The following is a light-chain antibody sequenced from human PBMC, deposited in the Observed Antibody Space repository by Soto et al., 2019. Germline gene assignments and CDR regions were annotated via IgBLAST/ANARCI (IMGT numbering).Light chain of an antibody. CDR3: SSSAGSSNV. V-gene: IGLV2-8*01. Sequence: QSALTQPPSASGSPGQSVAIPCTGTSSDVGGYNYVSWYQQHPGKAPKLMIYEVNKRPSGFPDRFSGSKSGNTASLTVSGLQAEDEADYYCSSSAGSSNVFGTGTKVTVL. CDR1: SSDVGGYNY. J-gene: IGLJ1*01. CDR2: EVN.